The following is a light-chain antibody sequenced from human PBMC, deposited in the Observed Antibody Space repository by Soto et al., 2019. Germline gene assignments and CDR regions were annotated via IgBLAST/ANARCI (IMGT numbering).Light chain of an antibody. Sequence: QSVLTQPASVSGSPGQSITISCTGTSSDVGGYNYVSWYQQHPVKAPKLMIYEVSNRPSGVSNRFSGSKSGNTASLTISRLQAEDEADYYCSSYTSSSTYVFGTGTKATVL. J-gene: IGLJ1*01. CDR3: SSYTSSSTYV. V-gene: IGLV2-14*01. CDR1: SSDVGGYNY. CDR2: EVS.